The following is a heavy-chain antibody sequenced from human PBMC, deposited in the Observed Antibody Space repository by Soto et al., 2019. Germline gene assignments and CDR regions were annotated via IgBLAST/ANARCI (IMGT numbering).Heavy chain of an antibody. J-gene: IGHJ5*02. D-gene: IGHD3-3*01. Sequence: QVQLQESGPGLVKPSQTLSLTCTVSGGSISSGDYYWSWIRQHPGKGLEWIGYIYYSGSTYYNPSLKSRVTISLDTSKNQFSPKLSSVTAADTAVYYCARWWSGSRQGFDPWGQGTLVTVSS. CDR3: ARWWSGSRQGFDP. V-gene: IGHV4-31*03. CDR1: GGSISSGDYY. CDR2: IYYSGST.